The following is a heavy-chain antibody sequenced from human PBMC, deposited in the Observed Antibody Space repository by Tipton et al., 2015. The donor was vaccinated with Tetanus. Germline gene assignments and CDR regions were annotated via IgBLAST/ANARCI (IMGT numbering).Heavy chain of an antibody. Sequence: TLSLTCTVSGGSISSFNYYWGWIRQPPGKGLEWIGEINHDGRTTYTSSLKSRVTILVDTSKKQFSLKVTSVTAADTAVYYCARGLGSMLAPGGSIDSWGQGTLVTVSP. CDR2: INHDGRT. D-gene: IGHD2-8*01. V-gene: IGHV4-39*07. J-gene: IGHJ5*01. CDR3: ARGLGSMLAPGGSIDS. CDR1: GGSISSFNYY.